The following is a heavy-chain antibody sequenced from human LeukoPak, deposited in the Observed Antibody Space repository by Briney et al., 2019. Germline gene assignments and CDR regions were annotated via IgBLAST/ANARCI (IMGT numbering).Heavy chain of an antibody. CDR2: IKQDGSEK. D-gene: IGHD3-22*01. CDR1: GFTFSSHW. J-gene: IGHJ4*02. CDR3: AKGSDYDSSGYHFDY. Sequence: GGSLRLSCAGSGFTFSSHWMNWVRQAPGKGLEWVANIKQDGSEKYYVDSVKGRFTISRDNAKNSLYLQMNSLRAEDTAVYYCAKGSDYDSSGYHFDYWGQGTLVTVSS. V-gene: IGHV3-7*01.